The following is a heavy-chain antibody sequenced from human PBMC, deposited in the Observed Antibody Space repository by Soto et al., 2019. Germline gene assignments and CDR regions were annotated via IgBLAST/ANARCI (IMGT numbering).Heavy chain of an antibody. Sequence: GGSLRLSCAASGFTFSSYAMSWVLQAPGKGLEWVSAISGSGGSTYYADSVKGRFTISRDNSKNTLYLQMNSLRAEDTAVYYCAKAPRYSSSSCFDYRGQGTLVTVSS. J-gene: IGHJ4*02. CDR2: ISGSGGST. D-gene: IGHD6-6*01. V-gene: IGHV3-23*01. CDR3: AKAPRYSSSSCFDY. CDR1: GFTFSSYA.